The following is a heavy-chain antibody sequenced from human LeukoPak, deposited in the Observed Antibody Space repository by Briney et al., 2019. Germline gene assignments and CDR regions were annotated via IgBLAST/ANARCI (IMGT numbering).Heavy chain of an antibody. Sequence: SETLSLTCTVSGGSISSYYWSWIRQPPGKGLEWIGYIYYSGSTNYNPSLKSRVTISVDTSKNQFSLKLSSVTAADTAVYYCARVKDGDYENPLDYWGQGTLVTVSS. CDR1: GGSISSYY. J-gene: IGHJ4*02. D-gene: IGHD4-17*01. V-gene: IGHV4-59*01. CDR3: ARVKDGDYENPLDY. CDR2: IYYSGST.